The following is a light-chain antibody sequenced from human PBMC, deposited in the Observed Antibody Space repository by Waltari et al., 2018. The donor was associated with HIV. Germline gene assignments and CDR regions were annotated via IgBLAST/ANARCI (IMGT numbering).Light chain of an antibody. CDR2: EVA. Sequence: QSALTQPASVSGSPGQSITISCTGPSSDVGGHHFVSWYQQHPGKAPKLMIYEVANRPSGVSNRFSGSKSGNTASLTISGLQAADEADYYCCSYTSSSTLVVFGGGTKLTVL. V-gene: IGLV2-14*01. CDR3: CSYTSSSTLVV. CDR1: SSDVGGHHF. J-gene: IGLJ2*01.